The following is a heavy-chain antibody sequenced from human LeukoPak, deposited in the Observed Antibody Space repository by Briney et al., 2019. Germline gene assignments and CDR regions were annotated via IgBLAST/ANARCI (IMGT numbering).Heavy chain of an antibody. CDR1: GLTFSSYE. D-gene: IGHD6-19*01. CDR2: TSSSGTTI. V-gene: IGHV3-48*03. Sequence: GGCLRLSCAASGLTFSSYEMNWVRQAPWRGVEWVSYTSSSGTTIYHADSVKGRFTISRDNAKNSLYLQMNSLRAEDTAVYYCARDGSSSGWPAAFDIWGQGTMVTVSS. CDR3: ARDGSSSGWPAAFDI. J-gene: IGHJ3*02.